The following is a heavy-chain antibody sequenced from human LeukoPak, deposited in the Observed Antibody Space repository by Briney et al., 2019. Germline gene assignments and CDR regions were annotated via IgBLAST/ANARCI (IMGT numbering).Heavy chain of an antibody. D-gene: IGHD3-9*01. J-gene: IGHJ4*02. CDR1: GGSISSYY. Sequence: SETLSLTCTVSGGSISSYYWSWIRQPPGKGLEWIGYIYYSGSTNYNPSLKSRATISVDTSKNQFSLKLSSVTAADTAVYYCARGGYDILTGYYAFDYWGQGTLVTVSS. CDR2: IYYSGST. CDR3: ARGGYDILTGYYAFDY. V-gene: IGHV4-59*01.